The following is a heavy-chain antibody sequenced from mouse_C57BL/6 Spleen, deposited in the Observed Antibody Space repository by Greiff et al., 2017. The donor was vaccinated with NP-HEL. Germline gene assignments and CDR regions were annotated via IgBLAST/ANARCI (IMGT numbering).Heavy chain of an antibody. J-gene: IGHJ1*03. CDR3: TREWYYDYEDWYFDV. CDR2: ISSGGDYI. D-gene: IGHD2-4*01. V-gene: IGHV5-9-1*02. CDR1: GFTFSSYA. Sequence: EVKVVESGEGLVKPGGSLKLSCAASGFTFSSYAMSWVRQTPEKRLEWVAYISSGGDYIYYADTVKGRFTISRDNARNTLYLQMSSLKSEDTAMYYCTREWYYDYEDWYFDVWGTGTTVTVSS.